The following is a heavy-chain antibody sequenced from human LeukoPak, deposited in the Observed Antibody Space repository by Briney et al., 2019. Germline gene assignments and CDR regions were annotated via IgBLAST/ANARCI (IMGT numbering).Heavy chain of an antibody. D-gene: IGHD6-13*01. CDR1: GYTFTSYD. CDR2: INPSGGST. CDR3: AAIAAAGVDY. Sequence: ASVKVSCKASGYTFTSYDINWVRQAPGQGLEWMGIINPSGGSTSYAQKFQGRVTMTRDTSTSTVYMELSSLRSEDTAVYYCAAIAAAGVDYWGQGTLVTVSS. V-gene: IGHV1-46*01. J-gene: IGHJ4*02.